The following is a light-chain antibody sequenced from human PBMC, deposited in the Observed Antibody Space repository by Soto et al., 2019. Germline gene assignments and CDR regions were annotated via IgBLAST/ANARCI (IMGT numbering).Light chain of an antibody. CDR2: GGS. J-gene: IGKJ4*01. V-gene: IGKV1-27*01. CDR1: QGIAVY. Sequence: DIQMTQSPSSLSAFVGARVTITCRASQGIAVYLAWYQQKPGKVPKLLIYGGSSLVSGVPFRFSGSGSGTDFTLTISSLQPEDVATYYCQRYNSAPRTFGGGTKVEIK. CDR3: QRYNSAPRT.